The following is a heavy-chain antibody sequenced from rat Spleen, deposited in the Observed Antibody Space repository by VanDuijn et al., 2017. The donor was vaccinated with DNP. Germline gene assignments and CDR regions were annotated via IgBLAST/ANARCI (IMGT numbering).Heavy chain of an antibody. Sequence: QVQLKESGPGLVQPSQTLSLTCAVSGFSLTSFNVHWVRQPPGKGLEWMGRMRYNGDTSYNSALKSRLTISRDTSKNQVFLKMNSLRSEDTATYYCAGRPPPTRGPFDYWGQGTLVTVSS. CDR2: MRYNGDT. J-gene: IGHJ3*01. CDR3: AGRPPPTRGPFDY. V-gene: IGHV2-63*01. CDR1: GFSLTSFN. D-gene: IGHD1-4*01.